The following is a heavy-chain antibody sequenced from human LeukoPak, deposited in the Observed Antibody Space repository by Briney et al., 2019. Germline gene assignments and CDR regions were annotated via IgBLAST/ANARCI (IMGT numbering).Heavy chain of an antibody. J-gene: IGHJ4*02. D-gene: IGHD1-14*01. CDR3: ARGEPVDY. CDR1: GDSISTYY. V-gene: IGHV4-59*01. Sequence: PSETLSLTCTVSGDSISTYYWSWVRQSPGKGLEWIGYSCYSGITSYNPSLKSRVTMSVDESKNQLSLKVNSVTAADTAVYYCARGEPVDYWGQGTLVTVSS. CDR2: SCYSGIT.